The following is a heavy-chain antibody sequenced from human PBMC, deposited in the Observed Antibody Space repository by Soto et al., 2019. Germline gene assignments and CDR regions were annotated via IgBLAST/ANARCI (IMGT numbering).Heavy chain of an antibody. V-gene: IGHV3-23*01. CDR1: GFTFTAYA. CDR3: AKDRGYGTGRDFHA. J-gene: IGHJ4*02. CDR2: VSDSGEIR. Sequence: GGSLRLSCAGSGFTFTAYAMTWVRQAPGKGLEWVSTVSDSGEIREYADSVKGRFTISRDNSKHTVYLQMNSLRTEDTAVYYCAKDRGYGTGRDFHAWGQGTLVTVSS. D-gene: IGHD3-10*01.